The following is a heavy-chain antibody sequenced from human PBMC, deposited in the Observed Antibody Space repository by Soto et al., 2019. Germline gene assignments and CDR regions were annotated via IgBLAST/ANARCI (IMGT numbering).Heavy chain of an antibody. D-gene: IGHD6-13*01. Sequence: SETLSLTCTVSGGSISSSSYYWGWIRQPPGKGLEWIGSIYYSGSTYYNPSLKSRVTISVDTSKNQFSLKLSSVTAADTAVYYCARHGSGSWYGRNWFDPWGQGTLVTVSS. J-gene: IGHJ5*02. CDR3: ARHGSGSWYGRNWFDP. CDR2: IYYSGST. V-gene: IGHV4-39*01. CDR1: GGSISSSSYY.